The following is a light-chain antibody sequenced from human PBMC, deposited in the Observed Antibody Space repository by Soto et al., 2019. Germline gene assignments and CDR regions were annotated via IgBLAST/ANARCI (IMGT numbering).Light chain of an antibody. CDR3: HPYKSWRHYT. CDR1: QSVSSN. CDR2: GAS. J-gene: IGKJ2*01. V-gene: IGKV3-15*01. Sequence: EVVMTQSPATVSVSPGERATLSCRASQSVSSNLAWYQQKPGQAPRVLIYGASTRATGTPARFSGSGSGTEFALSISSMNLKDFGVYYCHPYKSWRHYTFGKGTKLEI.